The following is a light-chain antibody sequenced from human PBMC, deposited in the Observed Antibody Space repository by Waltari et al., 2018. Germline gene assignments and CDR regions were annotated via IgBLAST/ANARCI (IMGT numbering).Light chain of an antibody. J-gene: IGKJ1*01. V-gene: IGKV3-20*01. CDR3: QKYGSLPAT. Sequence: EIMLTQSPGTLSLSPGERATLSCRAGQSISRFLAWYQQKPGQAPRLLIYDASSRATGIPDRFSGSGSGTDFSLTIRLEPEDIAVYYCQKYGSLPATFGQGTKVEIK. CDR1: QSISRF. CDR2: DAS.